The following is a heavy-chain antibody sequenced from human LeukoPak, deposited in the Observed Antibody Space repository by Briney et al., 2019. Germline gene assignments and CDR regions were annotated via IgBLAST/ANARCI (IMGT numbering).Heavy chain of an antibody. D-gene: IGHD6-19*01. J-gene: IGHJ6*02. CDR3: ARLGQGLPPSYYFGMDV. Sequence: GGSLRLSCAASGFTVSSNYMSWVRQVPGKGLEWVSVIYSGDSTYYADSVKGRFTISRDNSKNTLYLQMNTLRAEDTAVYYCARLGQGLPPSYYFGMDVWGQGTTVTV. CDR1: GFTVSSNY. V-gene: IGHV3-66*01. CDR2: IYSGDST.